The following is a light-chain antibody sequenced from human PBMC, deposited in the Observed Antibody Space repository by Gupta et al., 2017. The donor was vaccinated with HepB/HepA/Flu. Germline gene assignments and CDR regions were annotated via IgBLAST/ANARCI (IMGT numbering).Light chain of an antibody. CDR3: RQYTWWPHT. CDR1: RSLVSTDGNTY. Sequence: VVLTQSPLSLPVTLGQPASISCTSSRSLVSTDGNTYFDWFHQGPGQSPRRLIYKVSKRDSGVPDRFSGSGSGTDFTLKISRVDAEDLGVYYCRQYTWWPHTCGQGTKLEIK. CDR2: KVS. J-gene: IGKJ2*01. V-gene: IGKV2-30*01.